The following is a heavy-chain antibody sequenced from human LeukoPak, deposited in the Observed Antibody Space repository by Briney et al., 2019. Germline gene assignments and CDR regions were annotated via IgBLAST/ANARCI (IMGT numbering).Heavy chain of an antibody. J-gene: IGHJ4*02. Sequence: GGSLRLSCAASGFTFSSYAMSWVRQAPGKGLEWVSAISGSGGSTYYADSVKGRFTISRDNSKNTLYLQMNSLRAEDTAVYYCAKDASKYSYGYKAGVFDYWGQGTLVTVSS. D-gene: IGHD5-18*01. CDR2: ISGSGGST. CDR3: AKDASKYSYGYKAGVFDY. CDR1: GFTFSSYA. V-gene: IGHV3-23*01.